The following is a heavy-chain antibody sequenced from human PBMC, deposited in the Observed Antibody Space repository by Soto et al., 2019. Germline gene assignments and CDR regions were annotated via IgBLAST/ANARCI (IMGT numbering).Heavy chain of an antibody. J-gene: IGHJ5*02. Sequence: EVQLLESGGGLVQPGGSLRLSCAASGFPFSSRAMSWVRQAPGKGLGWVSAISGSGTITYYADSVKGRFTISRDTTKNTLYLEMNSLRAADTAVYYCAEWARYCSGADCRAWGQGTLVTVSS. D-gene: IGHD2-15*01. V-gene: IGHV3-23*01. CDR3: AEWARYCSGADCRA. CDR1: GFPFSSRA. CDR2: ISGSGTIT.